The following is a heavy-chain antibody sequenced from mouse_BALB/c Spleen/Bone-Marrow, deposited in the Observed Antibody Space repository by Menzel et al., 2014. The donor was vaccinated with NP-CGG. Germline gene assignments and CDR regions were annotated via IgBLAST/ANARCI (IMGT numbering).Heavy chain of an antibody. V-gene: IGHV1S132*01. CDR3: ARNDDDDEGAWFTY. Sequence: VQLQQSGAEVVNPGASVKLSCRTSGYTFTNYWIQWVKQRPGQGLGWIGEIFPGTDTTYYNEKFKDKVTLTIDTSSSTAYEQHSSLTSEDSAVYFCARNDDDDEGAWFTYWGQGTLVTVSA. CDR1: GYTFTNYW. D-gene: IGHD2-4*01. J-gene: IGHJ3*01. CDR2: IFPGTDTT.